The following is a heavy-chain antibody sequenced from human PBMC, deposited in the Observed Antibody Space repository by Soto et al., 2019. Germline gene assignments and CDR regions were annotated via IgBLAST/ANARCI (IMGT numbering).Heavy chain of an antibody. CDR3: ARGTNTYFDY. D-gene: IGHD2-2*01. V-gene: IGHV3-33*01. CDR1: GLTFSSYG. CDR2: IWYDGSNK. J-gene: IGHJ4*02. Sequence: PGGSLRLSWAASGLTFSSYGMHWVRQAPGKGLEWVAVIWYDGSNKYYADSVKGRFTISRDNSKNTLYLQMDSLRAEDTAVYYCARGTNTYFDYWGQGTLVTVSS.